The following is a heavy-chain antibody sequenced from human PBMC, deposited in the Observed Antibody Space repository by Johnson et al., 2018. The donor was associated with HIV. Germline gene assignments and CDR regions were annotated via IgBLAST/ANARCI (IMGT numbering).Heavy chain of an antibody. CDR1: RFTFSSFA. CDR2: ISYDGSNK. V-gene: IGHV3-30*04. CDR3: ARLRGYSGYDSFDI. J-gene: IGHJ3*02. D-gene: IGHD5-12*01. Sequence: QMQLVESGGGLVKPGGSLRLSCAASRFTFSSFAMHWVRQAPGKGLEWVAVISYDGSNKYFADSVKGRFTISRDNSKDTLYLQMNSLRPEDTALYYCARLRGYSGYDSFDIWGQGTMVTVSS.